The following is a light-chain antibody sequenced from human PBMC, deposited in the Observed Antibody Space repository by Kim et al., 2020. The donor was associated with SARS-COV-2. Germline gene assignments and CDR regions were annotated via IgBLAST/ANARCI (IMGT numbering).Light chain of an antibody. CDR3: QQCHSWPPT. Sequence: LSPGERATLSCRASQNINNFLAWYLQKPGQPPRLLIYDTSIRATGISPRFSGSGSGTEFSLTISSLEPEDFAVYYCQQCHSWPPTFGQGTRLEIK. V-gene: IGKV3-11*01. CDR1: QNINNF. J-gene: IGKJ5*01. CDR2: DTS.